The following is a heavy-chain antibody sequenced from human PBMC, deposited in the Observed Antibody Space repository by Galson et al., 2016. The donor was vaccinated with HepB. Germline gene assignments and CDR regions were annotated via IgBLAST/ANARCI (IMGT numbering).Heavy chain of an antibody. CDR2: ISGSGDT. CDR3: RANPLGAAILTYLSSLDF. CDR1: GFTFSSYA. V-gene: IGHV3-23*01. J-gene: IGHJ6*03. Sequence: SLRLSCATSGFTFSSYAMSWVRQAPGKGLEWVSTISGSGDTYYADFVKGRFTISRDDSKNTLYLQMNSLRADDTAVYSCRANPLGAAILTYLSSLDFWGKGTTVT. D-gene: IGHD2-21*01.